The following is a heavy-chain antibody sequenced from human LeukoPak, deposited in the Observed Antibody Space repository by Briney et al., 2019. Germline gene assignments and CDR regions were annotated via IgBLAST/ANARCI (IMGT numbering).Heavy chain of an antibody. D-gene: IGHD6-13*01. CDR3: AKRYSSSWYSWYFDL. CDR2: ISGSGGST. V-gene: IGHV3-23*01. J-gene: IGHJ2*01. Sequence: GGSLRLSCAASGFTFSSYAMSWVRQAPGKGLEWVSAISGSGGSTYYADSVKGRFTISRDNSKNTLYLQMNSLRAEDTAVYYCAKRYSSSWYSWYFDLWGRGTLVTVSS. CDR1: GFTFSSYA.